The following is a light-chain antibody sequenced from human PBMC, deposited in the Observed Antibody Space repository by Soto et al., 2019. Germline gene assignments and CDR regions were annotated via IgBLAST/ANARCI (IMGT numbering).Light chain of an antibody. J-gene: IGLJ1*01. CDR2: EVS. CDR1: SSDVGSYNL. Sequence: QSALTQPASVSGSPGQSITISCTGTSSDVGSYNLVSWYQQHPGKAPKLMIYEVSKRPSGVSNRFPGSKSGNTASLTISGLQAEDEADYYCCSYAGSSPYVFGTGTKLTVL. V-gene: IGLV2-23*02. CDR3: CSYAGSSPYV.